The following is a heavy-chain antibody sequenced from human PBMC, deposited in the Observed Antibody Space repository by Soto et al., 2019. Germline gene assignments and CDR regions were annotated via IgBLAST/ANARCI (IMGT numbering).Heavy chain of an antibody. Sequence: ASVKVSCKASGYTFTSYGISWVRQAPGQGLEWMGWISAYNGNTNYAQKLQGRVTMTTDTSTSTAYMELRSLRSDDTAVYYCARDSYYDFWSGYYTPARYYFDYWGQGTLVTVSS. J-gene: IGHJ4*02. CDR2: ISAYNGNT. V-gene: IGHV1-18*01. D-gene: IGHD3-3*01. CDR3: ARDSYYDFWSGYYTPARYYFDY. CDR1: GYTFTSYG.